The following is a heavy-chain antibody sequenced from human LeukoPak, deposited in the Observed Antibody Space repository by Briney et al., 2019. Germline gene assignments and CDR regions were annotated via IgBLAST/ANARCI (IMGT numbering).Heavy chain of an antibody. Sequence: GALRLSCAASGFTFSDYSMNWVRQALGKGLEWISYIGISSGNTKYADSVKGRFTISGDKVKNSLYLQMNSLRVEDTAVYYCARDTKYAFDNWGQGTLVTVSS. V-gene: IGHV3-48*01. CDR3: ARDTKYAFDN. CDR2: IGISSGNT. CDR1: GFTFSDYS. D-gene: IGHD2-2*01. J-gene: IGHJ4*02.